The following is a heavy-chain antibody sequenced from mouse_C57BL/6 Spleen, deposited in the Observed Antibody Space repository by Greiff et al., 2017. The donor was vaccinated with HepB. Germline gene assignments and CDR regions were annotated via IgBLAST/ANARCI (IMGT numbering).Heavy chain of an antibody. CDR3: ARYTTSTRTRYFDD. V-gene: IGHV7-3*01. D-gene: IGHD2-1*01. J-gene: IGHJ1*03. CDR1: GFTFTDYY. CDR2: IRNKANGYTT. Sequence: EVQLVESGGGLVQPGGSLSLSCAASGFTFTDYYMSWVRQPPGKALEWLGFIRNKANGYTTQYSASVKGRFTISRDNSQSILYLQMNALRAEDSATYYCARYTTSTRTRYFDDWGTGTTVTVSS.